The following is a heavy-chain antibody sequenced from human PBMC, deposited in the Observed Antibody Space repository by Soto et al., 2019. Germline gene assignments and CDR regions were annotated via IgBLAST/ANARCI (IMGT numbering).Heavy chain of an antibody. CDR3: AKILGYCSSSSCSKDYYYYYGLDV. CDR2: ISYDGGNK. D-gene: IGHD2-15*01. CDR1: GFTFSTYG. J-gene: IGHJ6*02. V-gene: IGHV3-30*18. Sequence: PGGSLRLSCAASGFTFSTYGMHWVRQAPGKGLEWVAVISYDGGNKYYADSVKGRFTISRDNSKNTLFLQMNSLRAEDTAVYYCAKILGYCSSSSCSKDYYYYYGLDVWGLGNTVTVSS.